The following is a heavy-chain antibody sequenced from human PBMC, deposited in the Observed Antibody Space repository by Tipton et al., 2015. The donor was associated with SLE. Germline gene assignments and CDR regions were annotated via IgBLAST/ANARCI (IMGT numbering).Heavy chain of an antibody. Sequence: SLRLSCAASGFTVSSNYMSWVRQAPGKGLEWVGFIRSKPNGGTAEYAASVKGRFTVSRDDSKSIAYLQMNSLKIEDTAVYYCIRGSMIQGKQWGQGTLVTVSS. CDR1: GFTVSSNY. CDR2: IRSKPNGGTA. V-gene: IGHV3-49*04. J-gene: IGHJ4*02. CDR3: IRGSMIQGKQ. D-gene: IGHD3-10*01.